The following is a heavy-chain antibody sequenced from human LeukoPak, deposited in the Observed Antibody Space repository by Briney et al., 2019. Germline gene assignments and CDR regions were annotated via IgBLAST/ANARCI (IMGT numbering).Heavy chain of an antibody. J-gene: IGHJ6*03. CDR1: GGSISTYC. D-gene: IGHD4-11*01. CDR2: IFYSGST. V-gene: IGHV4-59*01. Sequence: SETLSLTCAVSGGSISTYCWSWIRQPPGKGLEWIGYIFYSGSTNYNPSLKSRVTISVDTSNNFFSLRLRSVTAADTAVYFCARGRVSSSTWYSTYYYFFYMDFWGKGTTVTVSS. CDR3: ARGRVSSSTWYSTYYYFFYMDF.